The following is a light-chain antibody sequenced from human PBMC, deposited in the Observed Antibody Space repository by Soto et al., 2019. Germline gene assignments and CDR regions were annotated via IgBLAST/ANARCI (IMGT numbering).Light chain of an antibody. CDR3: QKYHSDPWT. Sequence: DIQMTQSPSTLSASVGDTVIITCRASQNINRWLAWYQQKSGKVPKVLIYMASNLQPGAPSRFRGSGSGTEFTLTISNLQPEDFATYYCQKYHSDPWTFGQGTKVEIK. CDR2: MAS. CDR1: QNINRW. V-gene: IGKV1-5*03. J-gene: IGKJ1*01.